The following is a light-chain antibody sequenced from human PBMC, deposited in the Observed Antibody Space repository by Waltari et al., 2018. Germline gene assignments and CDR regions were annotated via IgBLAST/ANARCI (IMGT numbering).Light chain of an antibody. Sequence: SSELTQDPAVSVALGQTVRVTCQGDSLRNTYASGYQQKTGQAPILVIFAKNSRPSGIPSRFSGSTSGSTASLTITGAQAEDEADYYCNSRDSSGDHVVFGGGTKLTVL. J-gene: IGLJ2*01. CDR3: NSRDSSGDHVV. CDR1: SLRNTY. CDR2: AKN. V-gene: IGLV3-19*01.